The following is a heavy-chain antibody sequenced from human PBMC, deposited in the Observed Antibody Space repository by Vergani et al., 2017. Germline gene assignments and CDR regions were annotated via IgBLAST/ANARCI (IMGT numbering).Heavy chain of an antibody. D-gene: IGHD1-1*01. CDR2: TSYDGSNK. CDR1: GFTFSSYA. J-gene: IGHJ6*03. CDR3: ARTGSSGNYYYYYMDV. V-gene: IGHV3-30-3*01. Sequence: VQLQESGGGVVQPGRSLRLSCAASGFTFSSYAMHWVRQAPGKGLEWVAVTSYDGSNKYYADSVKGRFTISRDNSKNTLYLQMNSLRAEDTAVYYCARTGSSGNYYYYYMDVWGKGTTVTVSS.